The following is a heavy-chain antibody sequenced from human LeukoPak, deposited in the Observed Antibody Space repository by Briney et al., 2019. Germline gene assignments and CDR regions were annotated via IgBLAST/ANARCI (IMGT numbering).Heavy chain of an antibody. Sequence: GGSLRLSCAASGFTFYTYGVHGLRQARGEGVEYVSGIGPEWGTIYYAKSVKGRFTISRDNSKSMVYLQMGSLTADDMAVYYCARGAQLTDYWGQGTLVTVSS. CDR1: GFTFYTYG. J-gene: IGHJ4*02. CDR3: ARGAQLTDY. V-gene: IGHV3-64*01. D-gene: IGHD6-13*01. CDR2: IGPEWGTI.